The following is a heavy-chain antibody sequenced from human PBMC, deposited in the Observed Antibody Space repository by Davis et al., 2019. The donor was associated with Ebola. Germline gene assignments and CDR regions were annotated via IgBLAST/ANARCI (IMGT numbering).Heavy chain of an antibody. V-gene: IGHV1-46*03. CDR3: ARSRTQDYGDYITPGY. Sequence: ASVKVSCKASGYTFTSYYMHWVRQAPGQGLEWMGIINPSGGSTRYAQKFQGRVTMTRDTSTSTVYMELSSLRSEDTAVYYRARSRTQDYGDYITPGYWGQGTLVTVSS. CDR1: GYTFTSYY. CDR2: INPSGGST. D-gene: IGHD4-17*01. J-gene: IGHJ4*02.